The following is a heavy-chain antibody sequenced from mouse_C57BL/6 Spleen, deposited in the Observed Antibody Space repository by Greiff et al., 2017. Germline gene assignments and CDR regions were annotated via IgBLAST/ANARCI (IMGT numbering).Heavy chain of an antibody. Sequence: EDQQQQSGPELVKPGASVKMSCKASGYTFTDYNMHWVKQSHGKSLEWIGYINPNNGGTSYNQKFKGKATLTVNKSSSTAYMELRSLTSEDSAVYYCAREENGYDYFDYWGQGTTLTVSS. CDR3: AREENGYDYFDY. D-gene: IGHD2-2*01. V-gene: IGHV1-22*01. J-gene: IGHJ2*01. CDR2: INPNNGGT. CDR1: GYTFTDYN.